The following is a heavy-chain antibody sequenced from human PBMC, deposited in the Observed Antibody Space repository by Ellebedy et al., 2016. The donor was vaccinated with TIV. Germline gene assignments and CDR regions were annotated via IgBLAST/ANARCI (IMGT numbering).Heavy chain of an antibody. V-gene: IGHV3-7*03. CDR3: ARDFGDF. J-gene: IGHJ4*02. Sequence: GESLKISXAASGFTFSTSHMNWVRQAPGKGLEWVANVNQDGSDRNYVDSVKGRFTISRDNAKNSLYLQMNSLRAEDTALYYCARDFGDFWGQGTLVTVSP. D-gene: IGHD3-10*01. CDR2: VNQDGSDR. CDR1: GFTFSTSH.